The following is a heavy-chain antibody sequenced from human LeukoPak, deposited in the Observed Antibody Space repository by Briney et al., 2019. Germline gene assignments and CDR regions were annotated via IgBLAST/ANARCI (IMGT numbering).Heavy chain of an antibody. V-gene: IGHV3-9*01. CDR2: ISWNSGSI. CDR1: GFTFDDYA. D-gene: IGHD2-8*01. J-gene: IGHJ4*02. CDR3: AVSFDY. Sequence: GRSLRLSCAASGFTFDDYAMNWVRQAPGKGLEWVSGISWNSGSIGYTDSVKGRFTISRDNAKNSLYLQMNRLRAEDTAVYYCAVSFDYWGQGTLVTVSS.